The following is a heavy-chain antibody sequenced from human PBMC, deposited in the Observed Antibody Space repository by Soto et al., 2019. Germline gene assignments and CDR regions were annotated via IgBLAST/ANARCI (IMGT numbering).Heavy chain of an antibody. D-gene: IGHD2-2*01. V-gene: IGHV4-39*01. CDR1: GGSISSSSYY. CDR2: IYYSGST. J-gene: IGHJ6*03. CDR3: ARRCSSTSCYLYYYYYMDV. Sequence: SETLSLTCTVSGGSISSSSYYWGWIRQPPGKGLEWIGSIYYSGSTYYNPSLKSRVTISVDTSKNQFSLKLSSVTAADTAVYYCARRCSSTSCYLYYYYYMDVWGKGTTVTVSS.